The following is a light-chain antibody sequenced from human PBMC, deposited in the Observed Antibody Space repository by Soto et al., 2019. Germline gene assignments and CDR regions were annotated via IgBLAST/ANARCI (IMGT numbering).Light chain of an antibody. CDR2: DAS. CDR3: QQYDNLPPALT. Sequence: DIQMTQSPSSLSASVGDRVTITCQSSQDISNYLNWYQQKPGKDPKLLIYDASNLETGVPSRFSGSVSGTDFTFTVSSLQPEDIATDYCQQYDNLPPALTFGGGTKVELK. V-gene: IGKV1-33*01. CDR1: QDISNY. J-gene: IGKJ4*02.